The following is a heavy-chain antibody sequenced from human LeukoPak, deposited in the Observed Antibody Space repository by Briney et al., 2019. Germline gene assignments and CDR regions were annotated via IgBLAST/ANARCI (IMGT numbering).Heavy chain of an antibody. Sequence: GGSLRLSCAASGFTFDDYAMHWVRQAPGKGLEWVSGISWNSGSIGYADSVKGRFTISRDNAKNSLYLQMNSLRAEDTAVYYCAREYYDFSLFDYWGQGTLVTVSS. D-gene: IGHD3-3*01. CDR2: ISWNSGSI. CDR3: AREYYDFSLFDY. J-gene: IGHJ4*02. CDR1: GFTFDDYA. V-gene: IGHV3-9*01.